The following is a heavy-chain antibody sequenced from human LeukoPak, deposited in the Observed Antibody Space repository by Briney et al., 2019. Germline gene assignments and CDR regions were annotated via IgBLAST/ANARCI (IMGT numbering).Heavy chain of an antibody. CDR3: AKDQYYYDSSGYPQTRYYFDY. CDR1: GFTFSSHG. CDR2: ISGSGGST. D-gene: IGHD3-22*01. V-gene: IGHV3-23*01. J-gene: IGHJ4*02. Sequence: GGSLRLSCAASGFTFSSHGMSWVRQAPGKGLEWVSAISGSGGSTYYADSVKGRFTISRDNSKNTLYLQMNSLRAEDTAVYYCAKDQYYYDSSGYPQTRYYFDYWGQGTLVTVSS.